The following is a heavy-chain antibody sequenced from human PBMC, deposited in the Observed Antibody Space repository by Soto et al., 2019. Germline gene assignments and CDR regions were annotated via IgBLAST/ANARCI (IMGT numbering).Heavy chain of an antibody. CDR3: ARGGGTGTPYSYYYGIDV. CDR2: IGTAGDT. V-gene: IGHV3-13*01. J-gene: IGHJ6*02. D-gene: IGHD1-1*01. CDR1: GFTFSSYD. Sequence: GGSLRLSCAASGFTFSSYDMHWVRQATGKGLEWVSAIGTAGDTDYPGSVKGRLTISRDNANNSLYLQMNSLRAGDTAVYYCARGGGTGTPYSYYYGIDVWGQGTTVTVSS.